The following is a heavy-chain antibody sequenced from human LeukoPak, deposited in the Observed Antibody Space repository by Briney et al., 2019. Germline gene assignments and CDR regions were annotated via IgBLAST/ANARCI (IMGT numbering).Heavy chain of an antibody. D-gene: IGHD6-19*01. CDR1: GGSFSGYY. J-gene: IGHJ3*02. CDR3: ARVYSSGWPDDAFDI. Sequence: SETLSLTCAVYGGSFSGYYWSRIRQPPGKGLEWIGEINHSGSTNYNPSLKSRVTISVDTSKNQFSLKLSSVTAADTAVYYCARVYSSGWPDDAFDIWGQGTMVTVSS. V-gene: IGHV4-34*01. CDR2: INHSGST.